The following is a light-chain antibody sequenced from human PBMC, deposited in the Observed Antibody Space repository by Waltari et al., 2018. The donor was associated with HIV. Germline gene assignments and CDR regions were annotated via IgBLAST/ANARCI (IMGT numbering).Light chain of an antibody. CDR3: SSYASSSALL. V-gene: IGLV2-14*03. CDR2: DVN. Sequence: QSALTQPASVSGSPGQSITISCTGTSTDIGGFYYVSWYQQNPGKAPKLIISDVNARPSGISDRFSGPKSGNTASLTISGLQPEDEAYYHCSSYASSSALLFGGGTKLTVV. J-gene: IGLJ3*02. CDR1: STDIGGFYY.